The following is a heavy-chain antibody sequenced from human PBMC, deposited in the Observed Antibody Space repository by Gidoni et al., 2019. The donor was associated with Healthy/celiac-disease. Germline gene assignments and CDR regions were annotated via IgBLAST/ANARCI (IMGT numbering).Heavy chain of an antibody. D-gene: IGHD5-12*01. Sequence: QVQLQQWGAGLLKPSETLSLTCAVYGGSFSGYYWSWIRQPPGKGLEWIGEINHSGSTNYNPSLKSRVTISVDTSKNQFSLKLSSVTAADTAVYYCARGRGPGWLQLTQFLNRPHFDYWGQGTLVTVSS. V-gene: IGHV4-34*01. J-gene: IGHJ4*02. CDR3: ARGRGPGWLQLTQFLNRPHFDY. CDR2: INHSGST. CDR1: GGSFSGYY.